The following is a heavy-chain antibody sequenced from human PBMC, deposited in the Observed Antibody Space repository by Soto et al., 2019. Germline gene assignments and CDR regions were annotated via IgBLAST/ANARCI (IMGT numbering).Heavy chain of an antibody. V-gene: IGHV4-39*07. CDR1: GGSISSGGYY. CDR2: IYYSGST. D-gene: IGHD4-17*01. CDR3: ARGVTTVTTIDY. Sequence: PSETLSLTCTVSGGSISSGGYYWGWNRQPPGKGLEWIGTIYYSGSTYYNPSLKSRVTISVDRSKNQFSLKLSSVTAADTAVYYCARGVTTVTTIDYWGQGTLVTVSS. J-gene: IGHJ4*02.